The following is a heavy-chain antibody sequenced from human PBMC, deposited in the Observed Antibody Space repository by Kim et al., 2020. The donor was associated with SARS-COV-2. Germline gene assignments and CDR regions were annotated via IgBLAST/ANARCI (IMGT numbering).Heavy chain of an antibody. D-gene: IGHD3-22*01. J-gene: IGHJ1*01. CDR3: ATVVFYYDAGYFKN. Sequence: ADYVKGRLIISRDPSKNALYLQMNSLRAEDTAVYYCATVVFYYDAGYFKNWGQGTLVIVSS. V-gene: IGHV3-66*01.